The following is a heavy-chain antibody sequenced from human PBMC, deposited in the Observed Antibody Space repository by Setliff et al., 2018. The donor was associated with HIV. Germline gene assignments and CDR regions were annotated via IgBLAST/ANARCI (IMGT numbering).Heavy chain of an antibody. CDR2: ISYDGSNK. CDR3: AREVAADGTYFDY. CDR1: GSTFSNSA. V-gene: IGHV3-30*04. D-gene: IGHD6-13*01. Sequence: GGSLRLSCAASGSTFSNSAMHWVRQAPGKGLGWVAGISYDGSNKYHTDSVKGRFTISRDNSKNTLYLQMNSLRAEDSAVYYCAREVAADGTYFDYWGQGALVTVSS. J-gene: IGHJ4*01.